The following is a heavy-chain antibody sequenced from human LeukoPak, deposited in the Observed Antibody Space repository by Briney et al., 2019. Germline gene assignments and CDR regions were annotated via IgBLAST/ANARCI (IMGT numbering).Heavy chain of an antibody. Sequence: SVKVSRKASGGTFSSYAISWVRQAPGQGLEWMGGIIPIFGTANYAQKFQGRVTITTDESTSTAYMELSSLRSEDTAVYYCARGPYYDSSGSQDYYYYYYMGVWGKGTTVTVSS. D-gene: IGHD3-22*01. CDR1: GGTFSSYA. V-gene: IGHV1-69*05. CDR2: IIPIFGTA. J-gene: IGHJ6*03. CDR3: ARGPYYDSSGSQDYYYYYYMGV.